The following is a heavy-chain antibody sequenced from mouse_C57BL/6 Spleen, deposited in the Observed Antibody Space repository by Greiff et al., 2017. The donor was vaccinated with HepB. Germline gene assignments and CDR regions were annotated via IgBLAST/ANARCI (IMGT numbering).Heavy chain of an antibody. D-gene: IGHD1-1*01. V-gene: IGHV5-6*01. CDR1: GFTFSSYG. CDR2: ISSGGSYT. J-gene: IGHJ3*01. CDR3: ASLYYGSSYFAY. Sequence: EVMLVESGGDLVKPGGSLKLSCAASGFTFSSYGMSWVRQTPDKRLEWVATISSGGSYTYYPDSVKGRFTISRDNAKNTLYLQMSSLKSEDTAMYYCASLYYGSSYFAYWGQGTLVTVSA.